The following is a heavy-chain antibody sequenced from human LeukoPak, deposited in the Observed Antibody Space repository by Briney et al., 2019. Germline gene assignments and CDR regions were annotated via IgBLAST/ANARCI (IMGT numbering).Heavy chain of an antibody. CDR3: ARGGYYDSSGDYNWFDP. CDR1: GGSFSGYY. CDR2: INHSGRT. J-gene: IGHJ5*02. Sequence: PSETLSLTCAVYGGSFSGYYWSWIRQPPGKGLEWIGEINHSGRTNYNPSLKSRVTISVDTSKNQFSLKLSSVTAADTAVYYCARGGYYDSSGDYNWFDPWGQGTLVTVSS. D-gene: IGHD3-22*01. V-gene: IGHV4-34*01.